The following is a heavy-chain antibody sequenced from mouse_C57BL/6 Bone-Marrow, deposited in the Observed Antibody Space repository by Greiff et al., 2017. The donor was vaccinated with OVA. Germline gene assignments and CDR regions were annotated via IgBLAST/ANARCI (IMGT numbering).Heavy chain of an antibody. D-gene: IGHD2-3*01. CDR2: IYPRSGNT. V-gene: IGHV1-81*01. CDR3: ARVGWLLGY. CDR1: GYTFTSYG. J-gene: IGHJ2*01. Sequence: VQLQQSGAELARPGASVKLSCKASGYTFTSYGISWVKQRTGQGLEWIGEIYPRSGNTYYNEKFKGKATLTADKSSSTAYMELRSLTSEDSAVYFCARVGWLLGYWCQGTTLTVSS.